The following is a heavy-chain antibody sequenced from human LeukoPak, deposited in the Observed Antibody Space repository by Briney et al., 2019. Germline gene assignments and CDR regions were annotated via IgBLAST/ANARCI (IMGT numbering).Heavy chain of an antibody. V-gene: IGHV1-8*01. CDR2: MNPNSGNT. CDR1: GYTFTSYD. D-gene: IGHD3-22*01. Sequence: GASVTVSCKASGYTFTSYDINWVRQATGQGLEWMGWMNPNSGNTGYAQKFQGRVTMTRNTSISTAYMELSSLRSEDTAVYYCARGPRDSSGYFLDYWGQGTLVTVSS. CDR3: ARGPRDSSGYFLDY. J-gene: IGHJ4*02.